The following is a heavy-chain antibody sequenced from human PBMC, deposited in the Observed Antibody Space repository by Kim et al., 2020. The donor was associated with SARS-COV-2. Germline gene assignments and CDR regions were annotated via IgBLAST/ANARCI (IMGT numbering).Heavy chain of an antibody. J-gene: IGHJ3*02. CDR2: IYSGGSST. CDR1: GFTFSSYA. CDR3: AKGQGAFDI. Sequence: GGSLRLSCAASGFTFSSYAMSWVRQAPGKGLEWVSVIYSGGSSTYYADSVKGRFTISRDNSKNTLYLQMNSLRAEDTAVYYCAKGQGAFDIWGQGTMVTVSS. V-gene: IGHV3-23*03.